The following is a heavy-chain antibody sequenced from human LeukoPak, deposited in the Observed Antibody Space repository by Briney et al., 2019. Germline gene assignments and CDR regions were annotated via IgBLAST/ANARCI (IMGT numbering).Heavy chain of an antibody. CDR2: VRGSGSDT. J-gene: IGHJ3*02. CDR1: GFTFSTYA. CDR3: AKAPPSHAFDI. V-gene: IGHV3-23*01. Sequence: PGGSLRLSCAVSGFTFSTYAMSWVRQAPGKGLEWISAVRGSGSDTYYADSVKGRFTISRDNSKNTLYLQMNSLRAGDTAIYYCAKAPPSHAFDIWGQGTMVTVSS.